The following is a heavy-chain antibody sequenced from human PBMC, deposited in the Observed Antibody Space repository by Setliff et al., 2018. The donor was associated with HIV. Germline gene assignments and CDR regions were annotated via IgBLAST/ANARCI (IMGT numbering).Heavy chain of an antibody. CDR2: IDPSGGCT. D-gene: IGHD3-3*01. Sequence: ASVKVSCKASGYSFTKYYMHWVRQAPGQGLEWMGTIDPSGGCTTYAQKLPSVTMTRDTSTSTVYIELSSLGSEDTAVYYCARRAGNSHWYYDTWSGPSWGYFQHWGQGTLVTVSS. CDR3: ARRAGNSHWYYDTWSGPSWGYFQH. CDR1: GYSFTKYY. J-gene: IGHJ1*01. V-gene: IGHV1-46*04.